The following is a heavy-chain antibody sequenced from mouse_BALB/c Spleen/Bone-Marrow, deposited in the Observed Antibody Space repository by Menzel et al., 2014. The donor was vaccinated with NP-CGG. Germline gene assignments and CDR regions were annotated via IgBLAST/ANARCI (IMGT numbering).Heavy chain of an antibody. J-gene: IGHJ3*01. CDR3: ASNWD. V-gene: IGHV1-77*01. CDR2: IYPGSGKT. CDR1: GYTFTDYY. Sequence: QVQLQQSRAELARPGASVKLSCKASGYTFTDYYINWVKQRTGQGLEWIGEIYPGSGKTYHNEKFKGKATLTADKSSSTAYMQLSSLTSEDSAVYFCASNWDWGQGTLVTVSA. D-gene: IGHD4-1*01.